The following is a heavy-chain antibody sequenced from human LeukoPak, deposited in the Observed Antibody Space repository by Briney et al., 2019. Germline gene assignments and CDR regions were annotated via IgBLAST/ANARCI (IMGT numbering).Heavy chain of an antibody. CDR1: GFTFSSYS. CDR3: ARDGQDIVVVPAAGGPNWFDP. D-gene: IGHD2-2*01. Sequence: GGSLRLSCAASGFTFSSYSMNWVRQAPGKGLEWVSSISSSSSYIYYADSVKGRFTISRDNAKNSLYLQMNSLRAEDTAVYYCARDGQDIVVVPAAGGPNWFDPWGQGTLVTVSS. J-gene: IGHJ5*02. CDR2: ISSSSSYI. V-gene: IGHV3-21*01.